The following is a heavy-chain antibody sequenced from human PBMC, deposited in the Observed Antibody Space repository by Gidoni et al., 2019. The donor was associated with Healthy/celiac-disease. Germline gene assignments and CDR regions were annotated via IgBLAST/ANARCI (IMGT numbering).Heavy chain of an antibody. CDR2: IYHSGST. J-gene: IGHJ4*02. CDR3: ARQGYCSSTSCYTGSFDY. CDR1: GGSISRGGYS. Sequence: QLQLQESGSGLVKPSQTLSLTCAGSGGSISRGGYSLSWIRQPPGKGLEWLGYIYHSGSTYYNPSPKSRVTISVDRSKNQFSLKLSSVTAADTAVYYCARQGYCSSTSCYTGSFDYWGQGTLVTVSS. D-gene: IGHD2-2*02. V-gene: IGHV4-30-2*01.